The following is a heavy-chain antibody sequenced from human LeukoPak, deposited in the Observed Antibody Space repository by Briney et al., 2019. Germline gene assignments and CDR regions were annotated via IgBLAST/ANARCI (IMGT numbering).Heavy chain of an antibody. CDR1: GYIFTGHY. V-gene: IGHV1-2*02. Sequence: ASVKVSCKASGYIFTGHYMHWARQAPGQGLEWMGWINPNSGDRNSAQKFQGRVTTTRDTSISTLYMELSSLGPDDTAVYYCAREGWDQRDTAAFDHWGQGTLVTVSS. J-gene: IGHJ4*02. CDR3: AREGWDQRDTAAFDH. CDR2: INPNSGDR. D-gene: IGHD6-19*01.